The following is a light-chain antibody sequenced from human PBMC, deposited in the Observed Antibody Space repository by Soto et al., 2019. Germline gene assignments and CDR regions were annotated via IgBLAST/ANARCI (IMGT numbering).Light chain of an antibody. V-gene: IGKV3-11*01. J-gene: IGKJ2*01. Sequence: EIVLTQSPVTLSLSPGESATLSCRASQSVSRDLAWYQKKPGQAPRLLIYDASKRATGIPARFSGSGSGTDFALTISSLEPEDFAVYYCQQRTNWPGAFGQGTKLEI. CDR2: DAS. CDR1: QSVSRD. CDR3: QQRTNWPGA.